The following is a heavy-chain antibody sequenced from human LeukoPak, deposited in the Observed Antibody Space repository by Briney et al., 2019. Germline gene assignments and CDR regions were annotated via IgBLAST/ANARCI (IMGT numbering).Heavy chain of an antibody. CDR3: ARDRRAGVYWFDH. J-gene: IGHJ5*02. CDR1: GDSTSSYY. Sequence: SETPSLTCTVSGDSTSSYYWSWIRQPPGKGMEWNGYIHYSGTTNYNPSLKGRVTISVDTSKNQFSLKLSSVTAADTAVYSCARDRRAGVYWFDHWGQGTLVTVSS. V-gene: IGHV4-59*01. CDR2: IHYSGTT. D-gene: IGHD3-10*01.